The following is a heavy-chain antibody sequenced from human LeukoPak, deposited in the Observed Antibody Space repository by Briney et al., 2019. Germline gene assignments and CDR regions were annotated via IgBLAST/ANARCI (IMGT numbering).Heavy chain of an antibody. Sequence: ASVKVSCKASGYTFTGYYMHWVRQAPGQGLEWMGGIIPIFGTANYAQKFQGRVTITADESTSTAYMELSSLRSEDTAVYYCASWGASFWSGYTQVQTDYYYYGMDVWGQGTTVTVSS. J-gene: IGHJ6*02. CDR3: ASWGASFWSGYTQVQTDYYYYGMDV. V-gene: IGHV1-69*13. D-gene: IGHD3-3*01. CDR1: GYTFTGYY. CDR2: IIPIFGTA.